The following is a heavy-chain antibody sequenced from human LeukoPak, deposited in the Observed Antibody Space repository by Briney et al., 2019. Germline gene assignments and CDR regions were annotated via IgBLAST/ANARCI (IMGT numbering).Heavy chain of an antibody. Sequence: GGSLRLSCAASGFTFSSYAWVWVRQAPGKGLDWVSGITGSDGRTYYADSVKGRFTISRHNSKNTVYLRMNNLRAEDTAMYYCARVDTTLSYKLDYWGQGTLVTVSS. J-gene: IGHJ4*02. CDR1: GFTFSSYA. D-gene: IGHD1-1*01. CDR2: ITGSDGRT. CDR3: ARVDTTLSYKLDY. V-gene: IGHV3-23*01.